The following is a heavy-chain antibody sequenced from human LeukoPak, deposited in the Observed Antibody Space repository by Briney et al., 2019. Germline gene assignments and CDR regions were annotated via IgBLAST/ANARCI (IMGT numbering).Heavy chain of an antibody. J-gene: IGHJ4*02. V-gene: IGHV3-23*01. CDR2: ITDSGIT. CDR1: GFTFSNYA. Sequence: GGSLRLSCAASGFTFSNYAMSWVRQAPGKGLEWISTITDSGITYYADSVKGRFTISRDNSRNTLYLQMNSLRAEDTAVYYCAKRTYSCSGAFDYWGQGTLVTVSS. D-gene: IGHD3-10*02. CDR3: AKRTYSCSGAFDY.